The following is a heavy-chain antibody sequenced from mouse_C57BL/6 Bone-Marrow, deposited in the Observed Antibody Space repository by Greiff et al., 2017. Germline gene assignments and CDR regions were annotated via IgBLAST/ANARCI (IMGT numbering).Heavy chain of an antibody. CDR1: GYTFTSYG. V-gene: IGHV1-81*01. J-gene: IGHJ3*01. CDR2: IYPRSGNT. Sequence: QVQLKQSGAELARPGASVKLSCKASGYTFTSYGISWVKQRTGQGLEWIGEIYPRSGNTYYNEKFKGKATLTADKSSSTAYMELRSLTSEDSAVYFCARTYGNTIFAYWGQGTLVTVSA. D-gene: IGHD2-1*01. CDR3: ARTYGNTIFAY.